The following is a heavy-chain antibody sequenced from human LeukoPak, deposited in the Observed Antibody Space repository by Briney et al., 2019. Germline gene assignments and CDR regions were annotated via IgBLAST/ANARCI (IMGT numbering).Heavy chain of an antibody. CDR3: ARGQYSAYDY. V-gene: IGHV6-1*01. Sequence: SQTLSLTCAISGDNVFSSSVAWNWIRHSPSRGLEWLGRTYYKSKWYNDYAASVKSRITINLATSKIQLSLQLNYVTPEDTAVYYCARGQYSAYDYWGQGTLVTVSS. CDR1: GDNVFSSSVA. J-gene: IGHJ4*02. D-gene: IGHD4-11*01. CDR2: TYYKSKWYN.